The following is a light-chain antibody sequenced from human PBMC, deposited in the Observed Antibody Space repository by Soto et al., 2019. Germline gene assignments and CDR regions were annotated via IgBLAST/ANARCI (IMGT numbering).Light chain of an antibody. V-gene: IGKV3-20*01. Sequence: EIVLTHSPGTLSLPPGERATLSFSASQSVSSSYLAWYQQKPGQAPRLLIYGASSRATGIPDRFSGSGSGTDFTLTISRLEPEDFAVYYCQQYGSSLITFGQGTRLEIK. J-gene: IGKJ5*01. CDR3: QQYGSSLIT. CDR2: GAS. CDR1: QSVSSSY.